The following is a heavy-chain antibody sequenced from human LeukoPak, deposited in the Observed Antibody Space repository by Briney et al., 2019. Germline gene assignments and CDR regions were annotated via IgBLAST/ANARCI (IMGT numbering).Heavy chain of an antibody. Sequence: SETLSLTCTVSGDSISTYYWSWIRQPPGKGLEWIGYIYTSGSTYYNPSLKSRVTMSVDMSKNQFSLKLSSVTAADTAVYYCARDAYSPFDYWGQGTLVTVSS. CDR2: IYTSGST. D-gene: IGHD5-24*01. CDR1: GDSISTYY. V-gene: IGHV4-4*09. J-gene: IGHJ4*02. CDR3: ARDAYSPFDY.